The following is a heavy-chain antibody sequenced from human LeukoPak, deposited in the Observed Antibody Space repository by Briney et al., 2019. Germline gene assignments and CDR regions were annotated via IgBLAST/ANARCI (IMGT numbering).Heavy chain of an antibody. CDR1: GYTFTGYY. CDR2: INPNSGGT. V-gene: IGHV1-2*02. Sequence: ASVKVSCKASGYTFTGYYMHWVRQAPGQGLEWMGWINPNSGGTNYAQKFQGRVTMTRDTSISTAYMELSRLRSDDTAVYYCARGWQWEPYFSDYWGQGTLVTVPS. CDR3: ARGWQWEPYFSDY. D-gene: IGHD1-26*01. J-gene: IGHJ4*02.